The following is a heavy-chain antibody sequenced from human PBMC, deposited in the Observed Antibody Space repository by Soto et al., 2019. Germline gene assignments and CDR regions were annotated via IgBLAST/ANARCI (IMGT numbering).Heavy chain of an antibody. CDR1: GYSINSYD. CDR2: MNPTSGNT. Sequence: ASVKVSGKASGYSINSYDMNWVRQATGQGLEWMGWMNPTSGNTGFAEKFRGRVKMTWNTSTGKVYLEISSLRPEDTAVYYCARGLVDSGGNCFDSWGQGTQVTVSS. D-gene: IGHD4-17*01. CDR3: ARGLVDSGGNCFDS. V-gene: IGHV1-8*01. J-gene: IGHJ4*02.